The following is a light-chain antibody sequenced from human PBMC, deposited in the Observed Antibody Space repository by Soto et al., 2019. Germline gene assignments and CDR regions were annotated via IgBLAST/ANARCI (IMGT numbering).Light chain of an antibody. CDR3: QQYDNLPLT. V-gene: IGKV3-15*01. Sequence: EIVMTQSPATLSVSPGERAALSCRASQSLSNNLAWYQQKPAQAPRLLIYDASTRATGIPARFSGSGSGTEFTLTISSLQSEDIATYYCQQYDNLPLTFGGGTKVEIK. J-gene: IGKJ4*01. CDR2: DAS. CDR1: QSLSNN.